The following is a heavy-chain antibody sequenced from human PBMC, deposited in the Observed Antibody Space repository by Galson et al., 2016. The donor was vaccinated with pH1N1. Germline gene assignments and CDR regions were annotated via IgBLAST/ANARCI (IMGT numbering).Heavy chain of an antibody. J-gene: IGHJ6*02. V-gene: IGHV3-7*03. D-gene: IGHD6-13*01. CDR2: IKQDGSEK. Sequence: SLRLSCAASGFTFSSYWMSWVRQAPGKGLEWVANIKQDGSEKHYVDSVEGRFTISRDNAKNSLYLQMNSLRAEDTAVYYCARAGSSWDTYYYYYGVDVWGQGTTVSVSS. CDR1: GFTFSSYW. CDR3: ARAGSSWDTYYYYYGVDV.